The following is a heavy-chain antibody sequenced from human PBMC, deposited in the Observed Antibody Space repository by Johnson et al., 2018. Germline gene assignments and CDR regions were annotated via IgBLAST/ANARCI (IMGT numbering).Heavy chain of an antibody. CDR1: GFTFSDAW. Sequence: EVQLLETGGGVVQPGRSLRLSCAVSGFTFSDAWMNWVRQAPGKGLEWVARIKSDSDGGTTDYAAPVKGRLTSPRDDSRNTLYPQMNSLNTKDTPLYSCNPDRWVLGVVTAISDVVFDLWGQGTMVIVSS. D-gene: IGHD2-21*02. CDR2: IKSDSDGGTT. J-gene: IGHJ3*01. V-gene: IGHV3-15*07. CDR3: NPDRWVLGVVTAISDVVFDL.